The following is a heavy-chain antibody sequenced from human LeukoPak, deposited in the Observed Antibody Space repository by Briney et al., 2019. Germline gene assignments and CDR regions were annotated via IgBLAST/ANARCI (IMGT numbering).Heavy chain of an antibody. D-gene: IGHD2-15*01. CDR3: AKDRIPDGRYSIDF. V-gene: IGHV3-23*01. J-gene: IGHJ6*04. CDR1: GFTFSTYA. CDR2: IVGNGGGI. Sequence: GGSLRLSCAASGFTFSTYAMDWVRQAPGKGLEWVSVIVGNGGGIQYADSVKGRFRISRDNAKNMLYLQMDSLRAEDTAVYYCAKDRIPDGRYSIDFWGKGTTVTVSS.